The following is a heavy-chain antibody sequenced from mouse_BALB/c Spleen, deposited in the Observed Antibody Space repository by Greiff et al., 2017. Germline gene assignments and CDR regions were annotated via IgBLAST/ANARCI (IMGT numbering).Heavy chain of an antibody. J-gene: IGHJ3*01. V-gene: IGHV3-6*02. Sequence: EVKLVESGPGLVKPSQSLSLTCSVTGYSITSGYYWNWIRQFPGNKLEWMGYISYDGSNNYNPSLKNRISITRDTSKNQFFLKLNSVTTEDTATYYCARDYVNLTWFAYWGQGTLVTVSA. CDR3: ARDYVNLTWFAY. CDR2: ISYDGSN. CDR1: GYSITSGYY. D-gene: IGHD2-1*01.